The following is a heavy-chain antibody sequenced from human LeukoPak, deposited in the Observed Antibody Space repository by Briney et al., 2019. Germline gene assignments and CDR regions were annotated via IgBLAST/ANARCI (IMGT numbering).Heavy chain of an antibody. CDR3: AHGSSSSSSIDP. V-gene: IGHV1-45*02. CDR1: GYTFTYRY. Sequence: GASVKVSCKASGYTFTYRYLHWVRQAPGQALEWMGWITPFNGNTNYAQKFQDRVTITRDRSMSTAYMELSSLRSEDTAMYYCAHGSSSSSSIDPWGQGTLVTVSS. J-gene: IGHJ5*02. D-gene: IGHD6-13*01. CDR2: ITPFNGNT.